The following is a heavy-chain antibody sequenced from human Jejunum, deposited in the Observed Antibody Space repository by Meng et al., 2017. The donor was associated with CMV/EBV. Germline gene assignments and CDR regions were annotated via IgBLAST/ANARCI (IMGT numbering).Heavy chain of an antibody. CDR1: IPYC. D-gene: IGHD3-22*01. CDR3: ARSLKASYSSGWSTTLEY. V-gene: IGHV3-74*01. Sequence: IPYCIHCARHFPGKGLVWVARIYHDGSNEKYADSVKGRVTIFRDNAKNSFFLHMNSLRGEDSAMYYCARSLKASYSSGWSTTLEYWGQGTLVTVSS. J-gene: IGHJ4*02. CDR2: IYHDGSNE.